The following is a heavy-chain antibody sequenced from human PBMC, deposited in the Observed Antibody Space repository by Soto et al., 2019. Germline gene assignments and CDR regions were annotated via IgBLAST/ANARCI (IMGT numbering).Heavy chain of an antibody. CDR1: GFTLSSYA. V-gene: IGHV3-30*14. J-gene: IGHJ4*02. CDR2: ISYDGSNK. D-gene: IGHD3-22*01. Sequence: GSLRLACTASGFTLSSYAMHGVRQAPGKGLEWVAVISYDGSNKYYADSVKGRFTISRDNSKNTLYLQMNSLRAEDTAVYYCARGVNYYDSSGPDYWGQGTLVTVYS. CDR3: ARGVNYYDSSGPDY.